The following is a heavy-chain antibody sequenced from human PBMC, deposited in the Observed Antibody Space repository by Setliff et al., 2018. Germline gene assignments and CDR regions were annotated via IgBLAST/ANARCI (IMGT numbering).Heavy chain of an antibody. CDR3: ARGNSRSSVWYVVPHFDY. CDR2: INHTGST. D-gene: IGHD6-19*01. Sequence: SETLSLTCAVYGGSFSGYYWSWIRQPPGKGLEWIGEINHTGSTNYSPSLKSRVTISVDTSKNQFSLRLKSVTAADTAVYYCARGNSRSSVWYVVPHFDYWGQGTLVTVSS. V-gene: IGHV4-34*01. J-gene: IGHJ4*02. CDR1: GGSFSGYY.